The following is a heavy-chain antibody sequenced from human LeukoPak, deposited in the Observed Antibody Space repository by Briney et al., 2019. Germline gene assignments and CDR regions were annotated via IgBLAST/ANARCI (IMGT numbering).Heavy chain of an antibody. Sequence: SETLSLTCTVSGGSISSYYWSWIRQPAGKGLEWIGRIYTSGRTNYNPSLKSRVTMSVDTSKNQFSLKLSSVTAADTAVYYCARGGYQGSGTYYYYYMDVWGKGTTVTISS. D-gene: IGHD3-10*01. CDR2: IYTSGRT. V-gene: IGHV4-4*07. CDR1: GGSISSYY. J-gene: IGHJ6*03. CDR3: ARGGYQGSGTYYYYYMDV.